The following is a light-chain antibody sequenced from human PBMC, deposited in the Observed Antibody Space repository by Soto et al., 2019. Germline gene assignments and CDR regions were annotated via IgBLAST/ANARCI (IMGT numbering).Light chain of an antibody. Sequence: DIQMTQSPSTLSASLGDRVTITCRASQTIISWLAWYQQKPGKAPNLLIYDASTLERGVPSRFSGTGSGTEFTLTIDRLQPDDFATYYCQQYHTSSITFGQGTRLEIK. J-gene: IGKJ5*01. CDR1: QTIISW. CDR3: QQYHTSSIT. V-gene: IGKV1-5*01. CDR2: DAS.